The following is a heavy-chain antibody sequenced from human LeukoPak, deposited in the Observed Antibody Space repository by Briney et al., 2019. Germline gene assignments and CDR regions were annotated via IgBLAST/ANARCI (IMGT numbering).Heavy chain of an antibody. D-gene: IGHD6-19*01. CDR2: IKQDGSEK. CDR3: ARMVKSPYSSGWYGYYYYYYMDV. J-gene: IGHJ6*03. Sequence: GGSLRLSCAASGFTFSSYWMSWVRQAPGKGLEWVANIKQDGSEKYYVDSVKGRFTISRDNAKNSLYLQMNSLRAEDTAVYYCARMVKSPYSSGWYGYYYYYYMDVWGKGTTVTVSS. CDR1: GFTFSSYW. V-gene: IGHV3-7*01.